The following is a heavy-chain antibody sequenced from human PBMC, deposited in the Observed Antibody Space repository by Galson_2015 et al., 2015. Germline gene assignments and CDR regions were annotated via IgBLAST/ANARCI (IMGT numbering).Heavy chain of an antibody. V-gene: IGHV4-4*02. Sequence: LTCAVSGGSISSSNWWSWVRQPPGKGLEWIGEIYHSGSTNYNPSLKSRVTISVDKSKNQFSLKLSSVTAADTAVYYCARVKDGVVPAANGYYFDYWGQGTLVTVSS. CDR2: IYHSGST. CDR3: ARVKDGVVPAANGYYFDY. J-gene: IGHJ4*02. CDR1: GGSISSSNW. D-gene: IGHD2-2*01.